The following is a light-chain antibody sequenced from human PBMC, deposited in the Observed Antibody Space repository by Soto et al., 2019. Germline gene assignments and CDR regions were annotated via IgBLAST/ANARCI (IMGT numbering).Light chain of an antibody. J-gene: IGKJ1*01. CDR1: QSVSSTY. V-gene: IGKV3-20*01. CDR3: QQYGSSGT. CDR2: GAS. Sequence: EIVLTQSPGTLSLSPGEVATLSFRASQSVSSTYLAWHQQKPGQAPRLLIYGASIRATGIPERFSGSGSGTDFTLTISRLEPEDFAVYYCQQYGSSGTFGQGTKVDIK.